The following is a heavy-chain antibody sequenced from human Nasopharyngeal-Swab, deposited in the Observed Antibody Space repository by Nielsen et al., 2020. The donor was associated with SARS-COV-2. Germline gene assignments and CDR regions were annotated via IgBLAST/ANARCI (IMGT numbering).Heavy chain of an antibody. CDR3: VKDLRGRYGFES. Sequence: GRSLRLSCSASGFTFSIHAMHWVRQAPGKGLEYVSTINDYEDRLYYADSVKGRFTISRDNSKNTLYLQMSSLRPEDTAVYWCVKDLRGRYGFESWGQGTMVTVSS. D-gene: IGHD3-16*01. V-gene: IGHV3-64D*06. J-gene: IGHJ3*02. CDR2: INDYEDRL. CDR1: GFTFSIHA.